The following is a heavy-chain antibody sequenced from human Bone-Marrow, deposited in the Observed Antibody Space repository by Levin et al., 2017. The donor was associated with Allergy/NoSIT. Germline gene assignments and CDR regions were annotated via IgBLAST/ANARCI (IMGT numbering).Heavy chain of an antibody. CDR1: GFTFSSYG. D-gene: IGHD3-3*01. CDR2: IWYDGSNK. J-gene: IGHJ6*03. Sequence: SCAASGFTFSSYGMHWVRQAPGKGLEWVAVIWYDGSNKYYADSVKGRFTISRDNSKNTLYLQMNSLRAEDTAVYYCARDRTKTNYDFWSGYRNYYYYYYMDVWGKGTTVTVSS. CDR3: ARDRTKTNYDFWSGYRNYYYYYYMDV. V-gene: IGHV3-33*01.